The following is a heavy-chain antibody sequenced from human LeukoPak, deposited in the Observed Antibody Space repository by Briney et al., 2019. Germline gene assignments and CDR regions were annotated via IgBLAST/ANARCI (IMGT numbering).Heavy chain of an antibody. J-gene: IGHJ4*02. V-gene: IGHV3-23*01. CDR3: AKSRDGYNPDQFDY. CDR1: GFTFSTST. CDR2: ISGSGGST. Sequence: SGGSLRLSCAASGFTFSTSTMNWVRQAPGKGLEWVSAISGSGGSTYYADSVKGRFTISRDNSKNTLYLQMNSLRAEDTAVYYCAKSRDGYNPDQFDYWGQGTLVTVSS. D-gene: IGHD5-24*01.